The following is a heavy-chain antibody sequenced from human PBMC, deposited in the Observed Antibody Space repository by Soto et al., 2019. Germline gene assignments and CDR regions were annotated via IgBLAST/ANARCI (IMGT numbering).Heavy chain of an antibody. CDR3: LSDIGRSSSWAIIAVAGTRSWFDP. CDR1: GGTFSSYS. J-gene: IGHJ5*02. D-gene: IGHD6-19*01. CDR2: IITIFGTA. Sequence: QVQLVQSGAEVKKPGSSVKVSCKASGGTFSSYSISWVRQAPGQGPEWMGGIITIFGTANYAQKCKGRVTITAEDATSTAYLELGSLRAEDTAVYYCLSDIGRSSSWAIIAVAGTRSWFDPCGQGTLVTVSS. V-gene: IGHV1-69*01.